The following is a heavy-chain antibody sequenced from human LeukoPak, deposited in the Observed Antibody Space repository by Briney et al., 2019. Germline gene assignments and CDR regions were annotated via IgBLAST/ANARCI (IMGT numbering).Heavy chain of an antibody. D-gene: IGHD5-24*01. V-gene: IGHV3-21*01. Sequence: GGSLRLSCATSGFTFNNYNMNLVRHAQGSALDLVSSITSSGTYIFYADSVKGRFTISRDNSKNTLYLQMNSLRGEDTAVYSCARGQRRHIDMAPSFDYWGQGTLVTVSS. CDR1: GFTFNNYN. CDR3: ARGQRRHIDMAPSFDY. CDR2: ITSSGTYI. J-gene: IGHJ4*02.